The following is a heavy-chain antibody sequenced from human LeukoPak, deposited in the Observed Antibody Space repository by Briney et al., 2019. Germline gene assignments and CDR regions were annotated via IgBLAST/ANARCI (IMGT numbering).Heavy chain of an antibody. CDR3: ARVKSQTAIFDY. Sequence: SVKVSCKASGYTFTGYYMHWVRQAPGQGLEWMGRIIPILGIANYAQKFQGRVTITADKSTSTAYMELSSLRSEDTAVYYCARVKSQTAIFDYWGQGTLVTVSS. J-gene: IGHJ4*02. CDR1: GYTFTGYY. V-gene: IGHV1-69*04. CDR2: IIPILGIA.